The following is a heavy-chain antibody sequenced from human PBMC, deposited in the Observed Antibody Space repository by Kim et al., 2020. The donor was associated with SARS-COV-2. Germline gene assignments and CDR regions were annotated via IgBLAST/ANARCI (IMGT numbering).Heavy chain of an antibody. CDR1: GFTFSNAW. D-gene: IGHD2-2*01. Sequence: GGSLRLSCAASGFTFSNAWMSWVRQAPGKGLEWVGRIKSKTDGGTTDYAAPVKGRFTISRDDSKNTLYLQMNSLKTEDTAVYYCTISSNDDAFDIWGQGTMVTVSS. J-gene: IGHJ3*02. CDR3: TISSNDDAFDI. V-gene: IGHV3-15*01. CDR2: IKSKTDGGTT.